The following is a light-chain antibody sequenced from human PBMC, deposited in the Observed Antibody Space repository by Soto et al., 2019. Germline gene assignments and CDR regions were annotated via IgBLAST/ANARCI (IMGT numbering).Light chain of an antibody. J-gene: IGKJ1*01. CDR1: QGISNA. Sequence: AIQLTQSPSSLSASVGDRVTITCRASQGISNALAWYQQKPGKAPKLLIYKASTLKSGVPSRFSGSGSGTEFTLTISSLQPDDFATYYCQQYNSYSRTFGQGTKVDIK. V-gene: IGKV1-13*02. CDR2: KAS. CDR3: QQYNSYSRT.